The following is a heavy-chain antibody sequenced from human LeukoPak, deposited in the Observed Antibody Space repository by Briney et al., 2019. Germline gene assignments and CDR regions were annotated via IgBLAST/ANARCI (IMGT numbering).Heavy chain of an antibody. CDR1: GGSISSYY. V-gene: IGHV4-59*01. CDR3: ARVDGSGSFPEY. J-gene: IGHJ4*02. D-gene: IGHD3-10*01. CDR2: IYYSGST. Sequence: SETLSLTCTVSGGSISSYYWSWIRQPPGKGLEWIGYIYYSGSTNYNPSLKSRVTISVDTSKNQFSLKLSSVTAADTAVYYCARVDGSGSFPEYWGQGTLVTVSS.